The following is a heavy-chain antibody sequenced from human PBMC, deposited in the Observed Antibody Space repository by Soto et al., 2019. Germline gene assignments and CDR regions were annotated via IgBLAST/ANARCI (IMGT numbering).Heavy chain of an antibody. Sequence: GGSLRLSCAASGFTVSSNYMTWVRQAPGKGLEWVSVMYSGGTTYYADSVKGRFTISRDNSKNTLYLQMNSLRAEDTAVYHCARATSDRAMVFDYWGQGAQVNGSS. D-gene: IGHD5-18*01. V-gene: IGHV3-53*01. CDR3: ARATSDRAMVFDY. J-gene: IGHJ4*02. CDR2: MYSGGTT. CDR1: GFTVSSNY.